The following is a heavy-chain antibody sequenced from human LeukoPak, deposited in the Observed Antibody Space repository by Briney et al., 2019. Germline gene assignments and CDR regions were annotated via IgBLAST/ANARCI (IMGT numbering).Heavy chain of an antibody. CDR3: ARERSSGYVFDV. Sequence: PGGSLRLSCAASGFTFSNYAMSWVRQAPGKGLEWVSSISSRSSYIYYADSVKGRFTISRDNAKNSLYLQLNSLRAEDTAVYYCARERSSGYVFDVWAKGQWSPS. V-gene: IGHV3-21*01. CDR2: ISSRSSYI. D-gene: IGHD6-19*01. CDR1: GFTFSNYA. J-gene: IGHJ3*01.